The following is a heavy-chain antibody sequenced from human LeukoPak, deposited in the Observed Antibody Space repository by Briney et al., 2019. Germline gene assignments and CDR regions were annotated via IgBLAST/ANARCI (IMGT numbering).Heavy chain of an antibody. CDR1: GFTFRSYA. CDR2: ISDGGGGT. Sequence: GGSLRLSCAASGFTFRSYAMTWVRQAPGKGLERVSVISDGGGGTYYEDSVKGRFTIYRDNSKDTLYLQMNSLRDEDTAVYFCARRSGLSFDYWGRGTLVTVSS. D-gene: IGHD3-3*01. J-gene: IGHJ4*02. V-gene: IGHV3-23*01. CDR3: ARRSGLSFDY.